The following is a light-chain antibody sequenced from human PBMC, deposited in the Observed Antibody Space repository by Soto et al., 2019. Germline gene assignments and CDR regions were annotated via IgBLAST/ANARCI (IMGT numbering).Light chain of an antibody. J-gene: IGKJ1*01. CDR2: DAS. V-gene: IGKV1-5*01. CDR3: QPYNSYSPWT. Sequence: DIQMTQSPSTLSASVGDRVTITCRASQSISSWLAWYQQKPGKAPKLLIYDASSLESGVPSRFSGSGSGTEFTLNISSLQPDDFATYYCQPYNSYSPWTFCQGTKVEIK. CDR1: QSISSW.